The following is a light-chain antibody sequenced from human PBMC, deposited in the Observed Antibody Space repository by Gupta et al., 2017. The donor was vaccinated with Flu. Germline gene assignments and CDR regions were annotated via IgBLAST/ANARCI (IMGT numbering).Light chain of an antibody. Sequence: QSALTQPASVSGSPGQAITISCTGTSSDVGSYNLVSWYQHHPGKAPKLMIYEGSKRPSGVSNRFSGSRSGNTASLTISGLQAEDEADYYCCSYAGITTFYVFGTGTKVTVL. CDR2: EGS. CDR3: CSYAGITTFYV. J-gene: IGLJ1*01. CDR1: SSDVGSYNL. V-gene: IGLV2-23*01.